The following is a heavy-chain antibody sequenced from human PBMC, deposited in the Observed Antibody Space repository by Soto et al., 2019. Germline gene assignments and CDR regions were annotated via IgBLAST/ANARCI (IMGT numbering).Heavy chain of an antibody. Sequence: ASVKVSCKASGYTFTSYGISWVRQAPGQGLEWMGWIGAYSGNTNYAQKLQGRVTMTRDTSTSTVYMELSSLRSEDTAVYYCARDGYYYRVGRYYYYGMDVWGQGTTVTVSS. V-gene: IGHV1-18*01. CDR3: ARDGYYYRVGRYYYYGMDV. D-gene: IGHD3-22*01. CDR2: IGAYSGNT. J-gene: IGHJ6*02. CDR1: GYTFTSYG.